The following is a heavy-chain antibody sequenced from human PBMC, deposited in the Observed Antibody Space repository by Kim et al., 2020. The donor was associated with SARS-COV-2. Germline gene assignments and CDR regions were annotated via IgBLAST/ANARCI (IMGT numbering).Heavy chain of an antibody. Sequence: SETLSLTCAVYGGSFSGYYWSWIRQPPGKGLEWIGEINHSGSTNYNPSLKSRVTISVDTSKNQFSLKLSSVTAADTAVYYCARVNRSMIVVVITPYYYYYMDVWGKGTTVTVSS. V-gene: IGHV4-34*01. CDR2: INHSGST. D-gene: IGHD3-22*01. J-gene: IGHJ6*03. CDR1: GGSFSGYY. CDR3: ARVNRSMIVVVITPYYYYYMDV.